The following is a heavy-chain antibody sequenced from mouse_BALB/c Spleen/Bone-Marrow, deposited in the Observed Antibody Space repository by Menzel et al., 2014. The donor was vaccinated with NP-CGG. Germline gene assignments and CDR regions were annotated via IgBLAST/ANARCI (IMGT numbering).Heavy chain of an antibody. J-gene: IGHJ2*01. Sequence: VQLKESGPEPVKPGASVKIPCKASGYTFTDYNVDWVRQSHGKSLEWIGNINPNNGGTIYNQKFKGKATLTVDKSSSTAYMELRSLTSEDTAVYYCARGGNFDYWGQGTTLTVSS. D-gene: IGHD1-1*02. CDR2: INPNNGGT. V-gene: IGHV1-18*01. CDR3: ARGGNFDY. CDR1: GYTFTDYN.